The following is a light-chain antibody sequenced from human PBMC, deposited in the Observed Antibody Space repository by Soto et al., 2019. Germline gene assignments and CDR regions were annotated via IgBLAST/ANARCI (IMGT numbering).Light chain of an antibody. J-gene: IGKJ5*01. CDR3: QQSYSSPIT. Sequence: VSASVRDRVTITCRASQSIGGYLTWYQQLPGKAPKLLIFAASGLQSGVPSRFSGSGSGTDFTLTISILQPEDFATYDCQQSYSSPITFGQGTRLE. CDR2: AAS. V-gene: IGKV1-39*01. CDR1: QSIGGY.